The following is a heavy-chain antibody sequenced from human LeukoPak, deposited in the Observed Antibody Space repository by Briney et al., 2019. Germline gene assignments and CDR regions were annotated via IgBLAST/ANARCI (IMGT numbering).Heavy chain of an antibody. J-gene: IGHJ6*02. V-gene: IGHV3-21*01. CDR3: ARGGMGTNSQEYFYYGMDV. Sequence: GGSLRLSCAAAGFSFSAYSMNWVRQTPGKGLEWVSSISRTSTYIYYADSVKGRFTLSRDNGKNSLFLQMNSLRAEDTAVYYCARGGMGTNSQEYFYYGMDVWGQGTTVTVSS. D-gene: IGHD2-2*01. CDR2: ISRTSTYI. CDR1: GFSFSAYS.